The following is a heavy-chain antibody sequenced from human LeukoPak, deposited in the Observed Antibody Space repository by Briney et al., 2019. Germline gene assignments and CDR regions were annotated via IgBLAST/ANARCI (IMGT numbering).Heavy chain of an antibody. CDR1: GYTFTGYY. CDR2: INPNSGGT. V-gene: IGHV1-2*02. J-gene: IGHJ6*02. D-gene: IGHD5-18*01. Sequence: ASVKVSCKASGYTFTGYYMHWVRQAPGQGLEWMGWINPNSGGTNYAQKFQGTVTMTRDTSISTAYMELSRLRSDDTAVYYCARDAPLDTAMATDYYYGMDVWGQGTTVTVAS. CDR3: ARDAPLDTAMATDYYYGMDV.